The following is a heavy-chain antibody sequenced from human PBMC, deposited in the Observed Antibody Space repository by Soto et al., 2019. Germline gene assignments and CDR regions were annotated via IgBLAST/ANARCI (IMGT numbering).Heavy chain of an antibody. CDR2: ISYDGSNK. D-gene: IGHD3-10*01. CDR3: AKDLLRFILWFGELLTSPFDY. CDR1: GFTFSSYG. J-gene: IGHJ4*02. V-gene: IGHV3-30*18. Sequence: GGSLRLSCAASGFTFSSYGMHWVRQAPGKGLEWVAVISYDGSNKYYADSVKGRFTISRYNSKNTLYLQMNSLRAEDTAVYYCAKDLLRFILWFGELLTSPFDYWGQGTLVTVSS.